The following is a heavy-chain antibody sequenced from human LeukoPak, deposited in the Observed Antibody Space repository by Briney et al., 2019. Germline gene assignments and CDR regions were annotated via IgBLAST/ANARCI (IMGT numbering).Heavy chain of an antibody. J-gene: IGHJ4*02. CDR3: ARDEYGSGSYYNVGSFDY. CDR2: IWYDGSNK. Sequence: GGSLRLSCAASGFTFSSYGMHWVRQAPGKGLEWVAVIWYDGSNKYYADSVKGRFTISRDNSKNTLYLQMNSLRAEDTAVYYCARDEYGSGSYYNVGSFDYWGQGTLVTVSS. CDR1: GFTFSSYG. D-gene: IGHD3-10*01. V-gene: IGHV3-33*01.